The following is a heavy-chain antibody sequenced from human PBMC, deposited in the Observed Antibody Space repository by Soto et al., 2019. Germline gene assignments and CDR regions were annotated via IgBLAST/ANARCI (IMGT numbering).Heavy chain of an antibody. CDR3: AASCVGCGGFNYYGMDV. V-gene: IGHV4-31*03. J-gene: IGHJ6*02. CDR2: IYYGGST. CDR1: GGSISSGGYY. D-gene: IGHD2-21*01. Sequence: QVQLQESGPGLVKPSQTLSLTCTVSGGSISSGGYYWTWIRQHPGKGLKWIGYIYYGGSTCYNPSLKSRVTISVDTSKNQFSLKLSSVTAADTAVYYCAASCVGCGGFNYYGMDVWGQGTTVTVSS.